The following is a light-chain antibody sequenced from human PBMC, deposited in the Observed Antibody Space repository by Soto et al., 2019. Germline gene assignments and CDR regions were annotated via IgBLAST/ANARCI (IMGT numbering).Light chain of an antibody. CDR3: QQYGSSPPYT. CDR2: GAS. Sequence: EIVLTQSPGTLSLSPGERAPLSCRASQSVSRSYLAWYQQKPGQAPRLLFYGASSRATGIPDRFSGSGSGTDFTLTISRLEPEDFAVYYCQQYGSSPPYTFGQGTKLEIK. J-gene: IGKJ2*01. CDR1: QSVSRSY. V-gene: IGKV3-20*01.